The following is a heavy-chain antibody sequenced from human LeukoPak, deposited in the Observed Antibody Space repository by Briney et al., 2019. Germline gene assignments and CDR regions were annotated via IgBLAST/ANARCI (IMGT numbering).Heavy chain of an antibody. D-gene: IGHD2-15*01. CDR2: ISLSGSTT. CDR3: AREGYFNFDY. V-gene: IGHV3-48*03. J-gene: IGHJ4*02. Sequence: GGSLRLSCAASGFTFSRYKMHWIRQAPEKGLEWVSYISLSGSTTYYADSVRGRFTTSKDNAKNSLCLQMNSLRAEDTAVYYCAREGYFNFDYWGQGTLVTVSS. CDR1: GFTFSRYK.